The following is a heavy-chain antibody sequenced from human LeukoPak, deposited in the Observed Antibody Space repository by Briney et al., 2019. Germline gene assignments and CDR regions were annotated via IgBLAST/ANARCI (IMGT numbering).Heavy chain of an antibody. V-gene: IGHV3-30*02. D-gene: IGHD3-10*01. CDR3: ARDHHATGSYFEY. J-gene: IGHJ4*02. CDR2: IRHDVSNK. Sequence: PGGSLRLSCAASGFTFNNYGIHWVRQAPGKGLEGVAFIRHDVSNKYFVDSVRGRFTISRDNAKNTLSLQMNSLRVDDTAVYYCARDHHATGSYFEYWGQGILVTVSS. CDR1: GFTFNNYG.